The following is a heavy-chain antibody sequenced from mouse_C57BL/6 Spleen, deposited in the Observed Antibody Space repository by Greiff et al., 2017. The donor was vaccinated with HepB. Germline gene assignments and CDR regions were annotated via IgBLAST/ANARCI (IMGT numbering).Heavy chain of an antibody. V-gene: IGHV5-17*01. CDR2: ISSGSSTI. CDR1: GFTFSDYG. J-gene: IGHJ4*01. D-gene: IGHD2-4*01. Sequence: EVKVVESGGGLVKPGGSLKLSCAASGFTFSDYGMHWVRQAPEKGLEWVAYISSGSSTIYYADTVKGRFTISRDNAKNTLFLQMTSLRSEDTAMYYCARAGDYDGAMDYWGQGTSVTVSS. CDR3: ARAGDYDGAMDY.